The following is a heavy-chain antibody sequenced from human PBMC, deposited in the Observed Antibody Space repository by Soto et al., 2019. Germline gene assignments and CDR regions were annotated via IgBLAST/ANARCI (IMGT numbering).Heavy chain of an antibody. CDR3: ARDRITIFGVVSQYYYYYGMDV. V-gene: IGHV3-66*01. CDR2: IYSGGST. D-gene: IGHD3-3*01. J-gene: IGHJ6*02. Sequence: HPGGSLRLSCAASGFTVSSNYMSWVRQAPGKGLEWVSVIYSGGSTYYADSVKGRFTISRDNSKNTLYLQMNSLRAEDTAVYYCARDRITIFGVVSQYYYYYGMDVWGQGTTVTVSS. CDR1: GFTVSSNY.